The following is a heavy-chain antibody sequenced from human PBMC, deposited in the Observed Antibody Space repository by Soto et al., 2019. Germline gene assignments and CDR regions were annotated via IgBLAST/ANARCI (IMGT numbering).Heavy chain of an antibody. CDR2: IYYSGST. J-gene: IGHJ4*02. CDR1: GGSISSGGYY. D-gene: IGHD3-3*01. CDR3: ARGRYDSILRSRRYYFDY. V-gene: IGHV4-31*03. Sequence: SETLSLTCTVSGGSISSGGYYWSWIRQHPGKGLEWIGYIYYSGSTYYNPSLKSRVTISVDTSKNQFSLKLSSVTAADTAVYYCARGRYDSILRSRRYYFDYWGQGTLVTVSS.